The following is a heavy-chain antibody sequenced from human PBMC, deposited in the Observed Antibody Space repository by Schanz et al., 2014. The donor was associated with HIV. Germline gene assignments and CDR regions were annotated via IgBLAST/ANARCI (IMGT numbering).Heavy chain of an antibody. J-gene: IGHJ4*02. CDR2: ISYDGRNK. V-gene: IGHV3-30*03. D-gene: IGHD3-10*01. CDR1: GFAFSNYA. CDR3: ARVFGRTYGLPEY. Sequence: VQLVESGGGLVKPGRSLRLSCAASGFAFSNYAMSWVRQAPGKGLEWVAVISYDGRNKYYADSVKGRFTISRDNSKNTLYLQVKSLRAEDTAMYYCARVFGRTYGLPEYWGQGTLVTVSS.